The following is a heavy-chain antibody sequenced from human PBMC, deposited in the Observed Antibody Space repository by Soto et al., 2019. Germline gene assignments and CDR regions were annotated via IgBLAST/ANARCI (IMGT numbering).Heavy chain of an antibody. V-gene: IGHV4-39*01. CDR2: IHDSGSA. D-gene: IGHD1-7*01. CDR1: GGSIRSDSYY. J-gene: IGHJ6*03. CDR3: ARHGNWKYRYYIAF. Sequence: SETLSLTCTVSGGSIRSDSYYWGWIRQPPGKGLEWIGSIHDSGSAYYNASLKSRLTMSIGTSKTHLSLKLTSVNAADTAVYYFARHGNWKYRYYIAFWGKGTTVTVSS.